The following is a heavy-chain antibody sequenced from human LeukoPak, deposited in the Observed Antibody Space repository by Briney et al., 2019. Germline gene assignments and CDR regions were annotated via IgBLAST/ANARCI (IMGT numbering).Heavy chain of an antibody. CDR3: ARLLDNDISGDPDTFDV. CDR2: IYTGGSA. V-gene: IGHV4-4*07. CDR1: GAFSSSYY. Sequence: SSETLSLTCSVSGAFSSSYYWTWIRQPAGKGLEWIGRIYTGGSANYNPSLRSRVNMSVDKSKNQFSLKLSSVTSADTAVYSCARLLDNDISGDPDTFDVWGQGTTVIVSS. J-gene: IGHJ3*01. D-gene: IGHD3-22*01.